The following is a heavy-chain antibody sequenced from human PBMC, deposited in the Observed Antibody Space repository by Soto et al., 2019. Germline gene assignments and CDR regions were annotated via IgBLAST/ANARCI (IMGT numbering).Heavy chain of an antibody. CDR1: GFTFSNYG. D-gene: IGHD6-6*01. CDR3: ASRSGQLPYYFDY. Sequence: ASVKVSCKASGFTFSNYGITWVRQAPGQGLEWMGWISASKGNTNYAQRFQGRVTMTTDTSTSTTYMELRSLRSDDMAVYYCASRSGQLPYYFDYWGQGTQVTVSS. CDR2: ISASKGNT. V-gene: IGHV1-18*03. J-gene: IGHJ4*02.